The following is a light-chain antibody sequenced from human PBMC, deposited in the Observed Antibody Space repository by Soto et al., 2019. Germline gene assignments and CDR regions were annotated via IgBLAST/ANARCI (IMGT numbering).Light chain of an antibody. CDR3: CSYAGTYTL. CDR1: SSDVGGYNF. J-gene: IGLJ2*01. CDR2: DVS. Sequence: QLVLTQPRSVSGSPGQSVTISCTGTSSDVGGYNFVSWYQQHPYKAPKLVIYDVSQRPSGVPDRFSGSKSGNTASLTISGLQAEDEADYFCCSYAGTYTLFGGGTKLTVL. V-gene: IGLV2-11*01.